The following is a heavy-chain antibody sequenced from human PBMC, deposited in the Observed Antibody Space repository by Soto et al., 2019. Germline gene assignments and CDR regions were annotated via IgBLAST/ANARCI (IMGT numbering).Heavy chain of an antibody. CDR1: GFTFSNAW. D-gene: IGHD2-8*01. J-gene: IGHJ4*02. V-gene: IGHV3-15*01. CDR3: TTDPPNIVLMVFSDPVDY. Sequence: GGSLRLSCAASGFTFSNAWMSWVRQAPGKGLEWVGRIKSKTDGGTTDYAAPVKGRFTISRDDSKNTLYLQMNSLKTEDTAVYYCTTDPPNIVLMVFSDPVDYWGQGTLVTVSS. CDR2: IKSKTDGGTT.